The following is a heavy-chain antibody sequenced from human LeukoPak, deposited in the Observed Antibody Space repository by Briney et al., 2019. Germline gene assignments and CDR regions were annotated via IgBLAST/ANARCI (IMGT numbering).Heavy chain of an antibody. CDR1: GFTFSSYW. J-gene: IGHJ5*02. CDR3: ARDDCSSISCYHNWFDP. V-gene: IGHV3-7*01. CDR2: IKQDGSGK. Sequence: GGSLKLSCAASGFTFSSYWMSWVRQAPGKGLEWVANIKQDGSGKYYVDSVKGRFTISRDNAKNSLYLQMNSLRAEDTAVYYCARDDCSSISCYHNWFDPWGQGTLVTVSS. D-gene: IGHD2-2*01.